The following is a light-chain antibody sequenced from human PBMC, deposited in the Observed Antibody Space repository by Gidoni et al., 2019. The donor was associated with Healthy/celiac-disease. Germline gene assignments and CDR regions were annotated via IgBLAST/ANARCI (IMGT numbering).Light chain of an antibody. V-gene: IGKV3-11*01. Sequence: ELVLLQSPATLSLSPGERATLSCRASQSVSSYLAWYQQKPGQAPRLLIYDASNRATGIPARFSGSGSGTDFTLTISSLEPEDFAVYYCQQRSNWPLTFGGGTKVEIK. CDR2: DAS. CDR1: QSVSSY. CDR3: QQRSNWPLT. J-gene: IGKJ4*01.